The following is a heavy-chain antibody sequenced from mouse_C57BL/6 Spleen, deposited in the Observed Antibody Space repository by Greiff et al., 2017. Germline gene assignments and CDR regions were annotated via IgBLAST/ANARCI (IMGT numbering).Heavy chain of an antibody. CDR2: ISYSGST. CDR1: GYSITSGYD. J-gene: IGHJ4*01. V-gene: IGHV3-1*01. D-gene: IGHD5-1*01. Sequence: DVQLVESGPGMVKPSQSLSLTCTVTGYSITSGYDWHWIRHFPGNKLEWMGYISYSGSTNYNPSLKSRISITHATSKNHFFLKLNSVTTEDTATYYCARGSTHAMDYWGQGTSVTVSS. CDR3: ARGSTHAMDY.